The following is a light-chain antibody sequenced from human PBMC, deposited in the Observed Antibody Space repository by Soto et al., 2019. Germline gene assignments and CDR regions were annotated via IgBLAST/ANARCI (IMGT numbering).Light chain of an antibody. J-gene: IGLJ1*01. CDR3: ISYTDRQSYL. CDR2: AVS. CDR1: SSDIGSYDH. V-gene: IGLV2-14*03. Sequence: QSALTDPASVSGSPGQSITISCSGTSSDIGSYDHIAWYQQFPGKSPKLIIYAVSDRPSGVSDRFSGSKSGISASLTISGLQTEDEADYYCISYTDRQSYLFGTGTKVTVL.